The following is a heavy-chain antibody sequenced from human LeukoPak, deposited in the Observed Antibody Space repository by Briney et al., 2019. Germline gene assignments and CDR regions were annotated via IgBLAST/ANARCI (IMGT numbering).Heavy chain of an antibody. CDR1: GGSISSDY. V-gene: IGHV4-59*01. J-gene: IGHJ3*02. CDR2: IYYSGST. CDR3: ARHEELYYYDSNGLGAFDI. Sequence: PSETLSLTCTVSGGSISSDYWSWIRQPPGKGLEWIGYIYYSGSTNYNPSLKSRVTISVDTSKNQFSLKLSSVTAADTAVYYCARHEELYYYDSNGLGAFDIWGQGTMVTVSS. D-gene: IGHD3-22*01.